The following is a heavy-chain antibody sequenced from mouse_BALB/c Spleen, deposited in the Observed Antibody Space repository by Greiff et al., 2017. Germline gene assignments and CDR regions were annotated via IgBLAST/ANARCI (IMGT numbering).Heavy chain of an antibody. V-gene: IGHV1-14*01. CDR3: ARVLLVYWYFDV. D-gene: IGHD2-12*01. J-gene: IGHJ1*01. CDR1: GYTFTSYV. CDR2: INPYNDGT. Sequence: VQLKESGPELVKPGASVKMSCKASGYTFTSYVMHWVKQKPGQGLEWIGYINPYNDGTKYNEKFKGKATLTSDKSSSTAYMELSSLTSEDSAVYYCARVLLVYWYFDVWGAGTTVTVSS.